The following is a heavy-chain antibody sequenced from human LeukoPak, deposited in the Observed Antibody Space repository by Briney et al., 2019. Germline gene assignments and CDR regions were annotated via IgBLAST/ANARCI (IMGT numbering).Heavy chain of an antibody. Sequence: PSETLSLTCTVSGGSISSCYWSWIRQPPGKGLEWIGYIYYSGSTNYNPSLKSRVTISVDTSKNQFSLKLSSVTAADTAVYYCAREPGIAAAGTETAFDIWGQGTMVTVSS. CDR3: AREPGIAAAGTETAFDI. CDR2: IYYSGST. D-gene: IGHD6-13*01. J-gene: IGHJ3*02. V-gene: IGHV4-59*01. CDR1: GGSISSCY.